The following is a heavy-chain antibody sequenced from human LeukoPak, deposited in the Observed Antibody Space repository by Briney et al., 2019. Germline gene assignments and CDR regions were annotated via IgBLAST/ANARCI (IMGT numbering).Heavy chain of an antibody. Sequence: ASVKVSCKASGYTFTSYAMNWVRQAPGQGLEWMGWINTNAGIPTYAQGFTGRFVFSLDTSVSTTYLQISSLKPEDTAVYYCARAFQRLGELSLPDYWGQGTLVTVSS. J-gene: IGHJ4*02. CDR1: GYTFTSYA. V-gene: IGHV7-4-1*02. D-gene: IGHD3-16*02. CDR2: INTNAGIP. CDR3: ARAFQRLGELSLPDY.